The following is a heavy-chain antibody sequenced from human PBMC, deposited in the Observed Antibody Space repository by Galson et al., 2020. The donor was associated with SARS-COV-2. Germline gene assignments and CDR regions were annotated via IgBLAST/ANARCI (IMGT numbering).Heavy chain of an antibody. J-gene: IGHJ4*02. Sequence: GGSLRLSCAASGFTFSSYAMHWVRQAPGKGLEWVAVISYDGSNKYYADSVKGRFTISRDNSKNTLYPQMNSLRAEDTPVYYCARSSSGSYYNPWDYWGQGTLVTVSS. V-gene: IGHV3-30*01. D-gene: IGHD3-10*01. CDR2: ISYDGSNK. CDR1: GFTFSSYA. CDR3: ARSSSGSYYNPWDY.